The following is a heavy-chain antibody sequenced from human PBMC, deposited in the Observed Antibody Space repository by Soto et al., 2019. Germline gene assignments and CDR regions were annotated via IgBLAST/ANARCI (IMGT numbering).Heavy chain of an antibody. V-gene: IGHV1-18*01. CDR1: GYTFTSYG. J-gene: IGHJ6*03. CDR3: ARGGSDYDFLSGYYPLYVDF. CDR2: ISAYNGNT. Sequence: ASVKVSCKASGYTFTSYGISWVRQAPGQGLEWMGWISAYNGNTNYAQKLQGRVTMTTDTSTSTAYMELRSLRSDDTAVYYCARGGSDYDFLSGYYPLYVDFWGKGTPVTVSS. D-gene: IGHD3-3*01.